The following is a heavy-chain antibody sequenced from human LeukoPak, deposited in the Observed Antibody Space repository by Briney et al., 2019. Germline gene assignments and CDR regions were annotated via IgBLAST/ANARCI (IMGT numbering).Heavy chain of an antibody. V-gene: IGHV3-30*02. Sequence: GGSLRLSCAASGFPFSNFAIHWVRQAPGKGLEWVTLIQSDGVNKYYADSVKGRFTISRDNSKNTLYLQMNSLTPEDTAVYYCAKDLSMVRGVIGYWGQGTLVTVSS. CDR1: GFPFSNFA. CDR3: AKDLSMVRGVIGY. D-gene: IGHD3-10*01. CDR2: IQSDGVNK. J-gene: IGHJ4*02.